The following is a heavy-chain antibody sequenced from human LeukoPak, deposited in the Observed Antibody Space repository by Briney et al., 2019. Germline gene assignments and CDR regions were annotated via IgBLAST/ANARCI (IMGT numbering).Heavy chain of an antibody. D-gene: IGHD3-10*01. J-gene: IGHJ3*02. Sequence: GGSLRLSCAPSGFTFRSYVKSWVRQAPGKGLDWVSSISGSGGNTNNADSVKGRFTISRDNSKNTLYLQMNSLRAEDTAVYYCAKSRSRSRNDAFDIWGQGTMVTVSS. V-gene: IGHV3-23*01. CDR1: GFTFRSYV. CDR3: AKSRSRSRNDAFDI. CDR2: ISGSGGNT.